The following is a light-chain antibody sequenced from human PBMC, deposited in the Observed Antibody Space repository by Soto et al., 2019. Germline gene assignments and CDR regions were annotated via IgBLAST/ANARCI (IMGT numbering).Light chain of an antibody. V-gene: IGKV3-20*01. CDR2: GAS. Sequence: EIVLTQSPGTLSLPPGERATLSCRASQTISNTFFAWYQQRPGQSPRLLIYGASGRAAGIPDRFSGSGSGTDFTLSISRLEPEDFAVYYCQQYGVSPSFGGGTKVDIK. J-gene: IGKJ4*01. CDR3: QQYGVSPS. CDR1: QTISNTF.